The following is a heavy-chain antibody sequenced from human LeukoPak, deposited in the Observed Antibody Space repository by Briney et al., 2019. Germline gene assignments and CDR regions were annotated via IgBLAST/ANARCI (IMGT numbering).Heavy chain of an antibody. Sequence: GASVKVSCKVSGYTLTELSMHWVRQAPGKGLEWMGGFDPEDGETIYAQKFQGRVTMTEDTSTDTAYMELSRLRSDDTAVYYCARAARGSYWMLYWGQGTLVTVSS. CDR3: ARAARGSYWMLY. CDR2: FDPEDGET. CDR1: GYTLTELS. V-gene: IGHV1-24*01. D-gene: IGHD1-26*01. J-gene: IGHJ4*02.